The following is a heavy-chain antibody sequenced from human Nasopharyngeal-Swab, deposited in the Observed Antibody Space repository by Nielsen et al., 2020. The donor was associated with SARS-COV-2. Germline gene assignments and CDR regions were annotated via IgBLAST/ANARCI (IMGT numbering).Heavy chain of an antibody. CDR3: AREDGDTAMVSGMDV. D-gene: IGHD5-18*01. J-gene: IGHJ6*02. CDR1: GFTFSSYW. V-gene: IGHV3-7*01. CDR2: IKQDGSEK. Sequence: GESLKISCAASGFTFSSYWMSWVRQAPGKGLEWVANIKQDGSEKYYVDSVKGRFTISRDNAKNSLCLQMNSLRAEDTAVYYCAREDGDTAMVSGMDVWGQGTTVTVSS.